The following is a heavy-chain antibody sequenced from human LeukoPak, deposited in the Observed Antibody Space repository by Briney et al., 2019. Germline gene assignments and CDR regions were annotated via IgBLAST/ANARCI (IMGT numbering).Heavy chain of an antibody. CDR1: GFTFSSYG. CDR2: ISYDGSNK. Sequence: GGSLRLSCAASGFTFSSYGMHWVRQAPGKGLEWVAVISYDGSNKYYADSVKGRFTISRDNSKNTLYLQMNSLRAEDTAVYYCAKGDHYDYGDLPDWGQGTLVTVSS. D-gene: IGHD4-17*01. J-gene: IGHJ4*02. CDR3: AKGDHYDYGDLPD. V-gene: IGHV3-30*18.